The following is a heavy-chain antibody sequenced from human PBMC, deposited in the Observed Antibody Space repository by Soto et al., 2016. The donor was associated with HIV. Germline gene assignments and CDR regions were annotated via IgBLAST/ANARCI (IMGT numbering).Heavy chain of an antibody. V-gene: IGHV3-74*01. J-gene: IGHJ4*02. CDR3: ARDRSFWTGSLYY. CDR1: GFTFSTYW. Sequence: EVQLVESGGGLVQPGGSLRLSCAVSGFTFSTYWMRWVRQAPGKGLMWVARINADGSSTSYADSVKGRFTVSRDNAKNTLYLQMNSLRAEDTAVYYCARDRSFWTGSLYYWGQGTLVTVSS. D-gene: IGHD3-3*01. CDR2: INADGSST.